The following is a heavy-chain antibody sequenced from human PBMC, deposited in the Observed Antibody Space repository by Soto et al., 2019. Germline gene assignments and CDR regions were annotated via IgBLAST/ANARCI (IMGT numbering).Heavy chain of an antibody. D-gene: IGHD4-17*01. J-gene: IGHJ6*02. CDR2: IIPILGIA. CDR3: ARDLVSDYGDYGHSGMDV. CDR1: GGTFSRYT. V-gene: IGHV1-69*08. Sequence: QVQLVQSGAEVKKPGSSVKVSCKASGGTFSRYTISWVRQAPGQGLEWMGRIIPILGIANYAQKFQGRVTITADKSAGSGYMELSILRSEDTAVYYCARDLVSDYGDYGHSGMDVWGQGTTVTVSS.